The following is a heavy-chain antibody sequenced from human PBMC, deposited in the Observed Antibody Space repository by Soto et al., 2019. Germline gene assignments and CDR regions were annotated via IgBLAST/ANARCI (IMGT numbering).Heavy chain of an antibody. J-gene: IGHJ6*02. V-gene: IGHV3-30-3*01. D-gene: IGHD3-3*01. CDR1: GFTFSSYA. CDR2: ISYDGSNK. CDR3: ARAHLYDFWSGSKGTYYYGMDV. Sequence: QVQLVESGGGVVQPGRSLRLSCAASGFTFSSYAMHWVRQAPGKGLEWVAVISYDGSNKYYADSVKGRFTISRDNSKNTLYLQMNSLRAEDTAVYYCARAHLYDFWSGSKGTYYYGMDVWGQGTTVTVSS.